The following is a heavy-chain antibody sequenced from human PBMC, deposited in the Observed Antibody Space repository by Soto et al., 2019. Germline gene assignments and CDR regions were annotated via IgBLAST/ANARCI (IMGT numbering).Heavy chain of an antibody. CDR1: GFTFSSYG. V-gene: IGHV3-33*01. CDR2: IWYDGSNK. CDR3: ARDSQQLVDYYYGMDV. D-gene: IGHD6-13*01. J-gene: IGHJ6*02. Sequence: GGSLRLSCAASGFTFSSYGMHWVRQAPGKGLEWVAGIWYDGSNKYYADSVKGRFTISRDNSKNTLYLQMNSLRAEDTAVYYCARDSQQLVDYYYGMDVWGQGTTVTVSS.